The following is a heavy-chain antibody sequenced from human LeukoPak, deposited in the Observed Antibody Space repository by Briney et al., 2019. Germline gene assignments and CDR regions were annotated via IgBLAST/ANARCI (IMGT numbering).Heavy chain of an antibody. CDR3: ASMDIEPYYDFWSGYPTEYHFDY. CDR2: IYYSGNT. D-gene: IGHD3-3*01. Sequence: SSETLSLTCTVSGDSISSYYWTWIRQPPGKGLELIGYIYYSGNTNYHPSLKSRVAISVDTSKNQVSLKLTSVTAADTAVYYCASMDIEPYYDFWSGYPTEYHFDYWGQGTLVTVSS. J-gene: IGHJ4*02. V-gene: IGHV4-59*12. CDR1: GDSISSYY.